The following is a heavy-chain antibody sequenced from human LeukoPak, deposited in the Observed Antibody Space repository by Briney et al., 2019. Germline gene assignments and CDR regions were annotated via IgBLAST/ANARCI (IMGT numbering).Heavy chain of an antibody. V-gene: IGHV3-30-3*01. CDR1: GFTFSSYA. Sequence: GGSLRLSCAASGFTFSSYAMHWVRQAPGKGLEWVAVISYDGSNKYYADSVKGRFTISRDSAKNTLYLQMNSLRAEDTAVYYCARGGGSYGWFDPWGQGTLVTVSS. D-gene: IGHD3-16*01. J-gene: IGHJ5*02. CDR3: ARGGGSYGWFDP. CDR2: ISYDGSNK.